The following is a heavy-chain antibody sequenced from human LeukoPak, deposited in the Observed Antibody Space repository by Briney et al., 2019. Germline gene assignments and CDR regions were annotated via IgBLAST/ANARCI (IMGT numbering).Heavy chain of an antibody. CDR1: GYSISSGYY. D-gene: IGHD3/OR15-3a*01. J-gene: IGHJ4*02. CDR3: ARDPNSRDLKNDS. CDR2: IYNSGST. V-gene: IGHV4-38-2*02. Sequence: SETLSPTCTVSGYSISSGYYWGWIRQPPGKGLEWIGSIYNSGSTYYNPSLKSRVTISIDTSKNQFSLKLSSVTAADTAVYFCARDPNSRDLKNDSWGQGTLVTVSS.